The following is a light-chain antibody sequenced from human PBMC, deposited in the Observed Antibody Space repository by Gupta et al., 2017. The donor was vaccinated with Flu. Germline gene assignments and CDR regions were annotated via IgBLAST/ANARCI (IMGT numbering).Light chain of an antibody. CDR2: LGS. Sequence: DIVMTQSPLSLTVTPGEPASISCRSSQSLLHNNGYNYVDWYLQKPGQSPQLLIYLGSNRASGVTDRFSGSGSGTDFTLKSSRGEAEDVGVYYCGQNLQTWTFGQGTKVDIK. CDR1: QSLLHNNGYNY. V-gene: IGKV2-28*01. CDR3: GQNLQTWT. J-gene: IGKJ1*01.